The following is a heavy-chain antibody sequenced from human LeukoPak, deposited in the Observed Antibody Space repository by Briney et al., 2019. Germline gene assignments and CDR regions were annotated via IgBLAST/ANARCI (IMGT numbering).Heavy chain of an antibody. Sequence: ASVKVSCKASGYTFTGYYMHWVRQAPGQGLEWMGWINPNSGGTNYAQKLQGRVTMTRDTSISTAYMELSRLRSDDTAVYYCAKRRTREYYFDYWGQGTLVTVSS. V-gene: IGHV1-2*02. J-gene: IGHJ4*02. CDR3: AKRRTREYYFDY. CDR1: GYTFTGYY. D-gene: IGHD3-10*01. CDR2: INPNSGGT.